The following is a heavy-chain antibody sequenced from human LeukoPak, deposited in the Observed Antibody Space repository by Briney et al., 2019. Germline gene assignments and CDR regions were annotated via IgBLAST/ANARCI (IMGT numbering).Heavy chain of an antibody. Sequence: GGSLRLSCAASGFTFDDYAMHWVRQAPGKGLEWVSSITSSSSFIYYADSVKGRFTISRDNAKNSLYLQMNSPRAEDTAVYYCAREDDYGDYVEGGYYYYYMDVWGKGTTVTVSS. CDR3: AREDDYGDYVEGGYYYYYMDV. D-gene: IGHD4-17*01. CDR1: GFTFDDYA. CDR2: ITSSSSFI. J-gene: IGHJ6*03. V-gene: IGHV3-21*01.